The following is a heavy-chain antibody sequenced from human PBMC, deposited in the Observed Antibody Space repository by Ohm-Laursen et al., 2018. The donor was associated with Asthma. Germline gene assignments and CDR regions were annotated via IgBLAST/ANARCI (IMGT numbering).Heavy chain of an antibody. CDR2: IYYSGST. CDR1: GGSISSGGYY. Sequence: SQTLSLTCAVSGGSISSGGYYWSWIRQHPGKGLEWIGYIYYSGSTYYNPSLKSRVTISVDTSKNQFSLKLSSVTAADTAVYYCARDRTYYDFWSGNGMDVWGQGTTVTVSS. CDR3: ARDRTYYDFWSGNGMDV. D-gene: IGHD3-3*01. V-gene: IGHV4-31*11. J-gene: IGHJ6*02.